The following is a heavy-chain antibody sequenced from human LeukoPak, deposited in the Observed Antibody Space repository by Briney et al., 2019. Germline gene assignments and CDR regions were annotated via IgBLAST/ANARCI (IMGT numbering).Heavy chain of an antibody. CDR2: IYCNGGT. D-gene: IGHD3-22*01. Sequence: SETLSLTCTVSGDSISGYYWSWIRQPPGKGLEWIGYIYCNGGTNYDPYLKSRATISVDTSKNQFSLKLSSVTAADTAVYYCARVYHDSRGYDYFPFDYWGQGTLVTVSS. CDR3: ARVYHDSRGYDYFPFDY. V-gene: IGHV4-59*01. J-gene: IGHJ4*02. CDR1: GDSISGYY.